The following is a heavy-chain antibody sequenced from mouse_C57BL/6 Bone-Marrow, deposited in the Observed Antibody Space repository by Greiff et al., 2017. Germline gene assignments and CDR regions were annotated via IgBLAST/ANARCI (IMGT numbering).Heavy chain of an antibody. CDR2: IDPSDNYT. V-gene: IGHV1-69*01. CDR3: AREGDSYFDY. D-gene: IGHD3-3*01. CDR1: AYTFTSYW. J-gene: IGHJ2*01. Sequence: QVQLQQPGAELVMPGASVKLSCKASAYTFTSYWMHWVKQRPGQGLEWIGEIDPSDNYTNYNQKFKGKSTLTVDKSSSTAYVQLSSLTSDDSAVYYCAREGDSYFDYWGQGATLTVSS.